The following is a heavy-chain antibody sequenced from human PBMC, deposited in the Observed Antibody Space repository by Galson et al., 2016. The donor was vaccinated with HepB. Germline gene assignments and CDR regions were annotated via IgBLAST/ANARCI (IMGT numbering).Heavy chain of an antibody. CDR2: INWNGGST. CDR3: ARGMSHVYGVSADY. J-gene: IGHJ4*02. CDR1: GFTFDDYG. V-gene: IGHV3-20*04. Sequence: SLRLSCAASGFTFDDYGLSWVRQAPGKGLEWVSGINWNGGSTGYADSVKGRFTISRDNAKNSLYLQMNSLRAEDTALYYCARGMSHVYGVSADYWGQGTLVTVSS. D-gene: IGHD4-17*01.